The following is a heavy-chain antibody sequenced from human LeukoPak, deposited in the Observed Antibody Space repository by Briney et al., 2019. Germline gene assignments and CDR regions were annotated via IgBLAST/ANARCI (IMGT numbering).Heavy chain of an antibody. D-gene: IGHD3-3*01. CDR3: ARDQNEYDFWSGYYAYYYYYYMDV. V-gene: IGHV1-2*02. CDR2: INPNSGGT. J-gene: IGHJ6*03. CDR1: GGTFSSYA. Sequence: ASVKVSCKASGGTFSSYAISWVRQAPGQGLEWMGGINPNSGGTNYAQKFQGRVTMTRDTSISTAYMELSRLRSDDTAVYYCARDQNEYDFWSGYYAYYYYYYMDVWGKGTTVTVSS.